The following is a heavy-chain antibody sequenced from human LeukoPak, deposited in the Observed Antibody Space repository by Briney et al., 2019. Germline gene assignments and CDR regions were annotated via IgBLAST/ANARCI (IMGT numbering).Heavy chain of an antibody. Sequence: GGTLRLSCAASGFSFGTYGMSWVRQAPGKGLEWVSTISSTGSSTYYADSVKGRCTISRDNSKNTLFLQMDSLRDEDTAIYYCAKDLRAGFASGYDAFHMWSQGTMVSVSS. CDR1: GFSFGTYG. CDR2: ISSTGSST. CDR3: AKDLRAGFASGYDAFHM. J-gene: IGHJ3*02. V-gene: IGHV3-23*01. D-gene: IGHD3-22*01.